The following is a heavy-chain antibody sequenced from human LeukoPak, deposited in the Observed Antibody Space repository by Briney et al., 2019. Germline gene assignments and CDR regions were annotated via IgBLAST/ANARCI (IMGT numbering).Heavy chain of an antibody. J-gene: IGHJ5*02. Sequence: SQTLSLTRTVSGGSISSGDYYWSWIRQPPGKGLEWIGYIYYSGSTYYNPSLKSRVTISVDTSKNQFSLKLSSVTAADTAVYYCASLGVYDFWSGFGWFDPWGQGTLVTVSS. CDR3: ASLGVYDFWSGFGWFDP. D-gene: IGHD3/OR15-3a*01. CDR1: GGSISSGDYY. V-gene: IGHV4-30-4*01. CDR2: IYYSGST.